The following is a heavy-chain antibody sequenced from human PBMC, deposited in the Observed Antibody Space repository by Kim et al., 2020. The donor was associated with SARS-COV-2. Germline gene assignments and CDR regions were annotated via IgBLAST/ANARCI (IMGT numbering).Heavy chain of an antibody. Sequence: GGSLRLSCAASGFTFSSYAMTWVRQAPGKGLEWVSAISGSGGSTYYADSVKGRFTISRDNSKNTLYLQMNSLRAEDTAVYYCAKVCQYYDILTGYSLEYYFDYWGQGTLVTVSS. V-gene: IGHV3-23*01. CDR1: GFTFSSYA. D-gene: IGHD3-9*01. J-gene: IGHJ4*02. CDR3: AKVCQYYDILTGYSLEYYFDY. CDR2: ISGSGGST.